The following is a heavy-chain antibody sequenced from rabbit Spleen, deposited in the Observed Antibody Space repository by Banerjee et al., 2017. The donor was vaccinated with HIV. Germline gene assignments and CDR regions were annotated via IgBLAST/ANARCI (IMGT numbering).Heavy chain of an antibody. CDR3: ARDTGSSFSSYGMDL. D-gene: IGHD8-1*01. CDR1: GFSFSSTYY. Sequence: QEQLEESGGGLVQPEGSLTLTCTASGFSFSSTYYMCWVRQAPGKGLEWIACIYGSSSGFTYSATWAKGRFTCSKTSSTTVTLQMTSLTVADTATYFCARDTGSSFSSYGMDLWGPGTLVTVS. J-gene: IGHJ6*01. V-gene: IGHV1S45*01. CDR2: IYGSSSGFT.